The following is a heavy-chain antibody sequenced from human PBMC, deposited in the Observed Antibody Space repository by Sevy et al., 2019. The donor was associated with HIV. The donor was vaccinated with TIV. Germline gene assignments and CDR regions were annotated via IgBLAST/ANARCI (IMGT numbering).Heavy chain of an antibody. Sequence: ASVKVSCKVSGYSLTGLSMHWVRQAPGKGLEWMGSFDPGDGERIYAQKLEGRVTMTEDTSADTAYMELNSLRCEDTAVYYFATTKDYCESSGCPFDYWGQGTLVTVSS. J-gene: IGHJ4*02. V-gene: IGHV1-24*01. D-gene: IGHD3-22*01. CDR2: FDPGDGER. CDR3: ATTKDYCESSGCPFDY. CDR1: GYSLTGLS.